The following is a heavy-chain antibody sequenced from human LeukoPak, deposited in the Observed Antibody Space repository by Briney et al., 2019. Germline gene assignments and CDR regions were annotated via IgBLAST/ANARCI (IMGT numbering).Heavy chain of an antibody. J-gene: IGHJ4*02. D-gene: IGHD6-6*01. Sequence: GGSLRLSCAAPGFSISRYWMSWVRQAPGKGLEWVASTPEDEHGTFYVDSVQGRFTVSRDNAKNSLHLQMSSLRVEDTAVYFCACLDTRSARPGEPSTYWGQGTLVTVSS. V-gene: IGHV3-7*01. CDR3: ACLDTRSARPGEPSTY. CDR2: TPEDEHGT. CDR1: GFSISRYW.